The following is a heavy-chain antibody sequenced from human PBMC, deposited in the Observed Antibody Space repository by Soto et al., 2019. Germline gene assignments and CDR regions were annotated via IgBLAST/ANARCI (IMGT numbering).Heavy chain of an antibody. CDR3: ASLQVPGNFDY. D-gene: IGHD6-13*01. J-gene: IGHJ4*02. V-gene: IGHV4-39*01. CDR1: GGSITTTNYY. Sequence: SETLALTCSVSGGSITTTNYYWSWVRQPPGKGLEWIANIYYSGSTYYSPSLRSRVTVSVDTSKNQFSLTLSSVTAADTAMYYCASLQVPGNFDYWGQGALVTVSS. CDR2: IYYSGST.